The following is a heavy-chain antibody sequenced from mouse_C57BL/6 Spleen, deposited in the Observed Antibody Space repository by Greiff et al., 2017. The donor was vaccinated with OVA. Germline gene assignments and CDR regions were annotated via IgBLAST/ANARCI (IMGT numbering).Heavy chain of an antibody. Sequence: QVQLQQSGAELVKPGASVKLSCKASGYTFTSYWMHWVKQRPGQGLEWIGMIHPNSGSTNYNEKFKSKATLTVDKSSSTAYMQLSSLTSEDSAVYYCARSDDYPYYFDYWGQGTTLTVSS. CDR1: GYTFTSYW. V-gene: IGHV1-64*01. CDR2: IHPNSGST. J-gene: IGHJ2*01. CDR3: ARSDDYPYYFDY. D-gene: IGHD2-4*01.